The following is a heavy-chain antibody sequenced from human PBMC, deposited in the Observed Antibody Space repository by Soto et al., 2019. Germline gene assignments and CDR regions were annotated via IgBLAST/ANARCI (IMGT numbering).Heavy chain of an antibody. CDR3: SNGDYGGNSPYWYFDL. CDR1: GVTFSKYA. D-gene: IGHD4-17*01. CDR2: ITGSGGLT. V-gene: IGHV3-23*01. J-gene: IGHJ2*01. Sequence: EVQLLESGGALVQPGGSLRLSCAVSGVTFSKYAMSWVRQPPGKGPEWVASITGSGGLTYYADSVKGRFTISRDNSKNILFLQMNRLSDEDTATYYCSNGDYGGNSPYWYFDLWGRGTLVIVSS.